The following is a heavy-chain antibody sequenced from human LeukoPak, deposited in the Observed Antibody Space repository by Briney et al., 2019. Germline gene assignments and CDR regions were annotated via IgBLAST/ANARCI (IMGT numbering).Heavy chain of an antibody. V-gene: IGHV4-34*01. CDR1: GGSFSGYY. J-gene: IGHJ6*03. CDR2: INHSGST. CDR3: ARGRIGYYYMDV. Sequence: PSETLSLTCAVYGGSFSGYYWSWIHQPPGKGLEWIGEINHSGSTNYNPSLKSRVTISVDTSKNQFSLKLSSVTAADTAVYYCARGRIGYYYMDVWGKGTTVTVSS.